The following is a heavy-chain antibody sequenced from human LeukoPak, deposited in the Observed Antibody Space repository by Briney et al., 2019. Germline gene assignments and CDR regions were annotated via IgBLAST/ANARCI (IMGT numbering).Heavy chain of an antibody. V-gene: IGHV3-30*04. CDR3: ARGPDIAATGHLFDY. CDR2: ISYDGSHK. D-gene: IGHD6-25*01. J-gene: IGHJ4*02. CDR1: GFTFSSYA. Sequence: GGSLRLSCAASGFTFSSYAMHWVRQAPGKGLEWVAVISYDGSHKYYAESVKGRFTISRDDSKNTLYPQMNSLRADDTAVYYCARGPDIAATGHLFDYWGQGTLVTVSS.